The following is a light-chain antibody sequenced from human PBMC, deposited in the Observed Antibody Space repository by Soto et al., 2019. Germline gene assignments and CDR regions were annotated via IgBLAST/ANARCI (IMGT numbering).Light chain of an antibody. J-gene: IGLJ1*01. V-gene: IGLV2-23*01. CDR2: EGS. CDR1: SSDVGSYNL. CDR3: FSYAGSITYV. Sequence: QSVLTQPASVSGSPGQSITISCTGTSSDVGSYNLVSWYQQHPGKAPKVMIYEGSKRPSGVSNRFSGPKSGNTASLTISGLQAEDEADYYCFSYAGSITYVFGTGTKVTVL.